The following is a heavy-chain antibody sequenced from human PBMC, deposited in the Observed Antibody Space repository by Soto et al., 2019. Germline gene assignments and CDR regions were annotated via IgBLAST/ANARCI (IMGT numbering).Heavy chain of an antibody. CDR1: GYTFTNYG. D-gene: IGHD5-18*01. J-gene: IGHJ4*02. CDR2: IGGYKGIT. V-gene: IGHV1-18*01. Sequence: GASVKVSCKASGYTFTNYGVSWVRQAPGQGLEWMGWIGGYKGITNYAQKLQGRVTLTTDTSTSTAYMELRSLRSDDTAVYYCAPHTLDTGMPSGYWGQGTLVTVSS. CDR3: APHTLDTGMPSGY.